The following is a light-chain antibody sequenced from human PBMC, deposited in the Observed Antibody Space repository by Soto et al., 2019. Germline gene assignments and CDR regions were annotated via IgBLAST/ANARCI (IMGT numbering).Light chain of an antibody. J-gene: IGKJ1*01. V-gene: IGKV3-15*01. CDR1: HIVNSN. CDR3: QQYNNWART. Sequence: EIVMTQSPATLSVSPGERATLSCRASHIVNSNLAWYQQKPGQAPRLLIYGASTRATDIPDRFSGSGSGTDFTLTISSLQSADFAVYFCQQYNNWARTFGQGTKVDIK. CDR2: GAS.